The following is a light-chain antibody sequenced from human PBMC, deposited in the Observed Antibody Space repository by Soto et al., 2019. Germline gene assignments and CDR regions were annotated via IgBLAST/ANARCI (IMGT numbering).Light chain of an antibody. Sequence: DIVLTQSPGTLSFSPGERATLSCRASQSVSSSYLAWYQQKPGQAPRLLIYDASSRANSLPDRFSGSGSGTDFPLPISRIEPEECAVYYCQQYGSSPRTFGRGTKQEI. CDR3: QQYGSSPRT. V-gene: IGKV3-20*01. J-gene: IGKJ1*01. CDR2: DAS. CDR1: QSVSSSY.